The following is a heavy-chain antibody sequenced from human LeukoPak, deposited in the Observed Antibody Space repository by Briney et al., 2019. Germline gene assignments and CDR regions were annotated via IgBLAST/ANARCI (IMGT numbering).Heavy chain of an antibody. CDR1: GYTFTSYA. D-gene: IGHD3-22*01. CDR3: ARGDYYDSSGYYFPRAVYAFDI. Sequence: ASVKVSCKASGYTFTSYAMHWVRQAPGQRLEWMGWINAGNGNTKYSQEFQGRVTITADESTSTAYMELSSLRSEDTAVYYCARGDYYDSSGYYFPRAVYAFDIWGQGTMVTVSS. CDR2: INAGNGNT. V-gene: IGHV1-3*03. J-gene: IGHJ3*02.